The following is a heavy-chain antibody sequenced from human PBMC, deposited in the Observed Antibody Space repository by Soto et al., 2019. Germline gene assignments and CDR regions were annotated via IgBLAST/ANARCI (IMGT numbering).Heavy chain of an antibody. J-gene: IGHJ4*02. CDR3: ARVAY. CDR2: ISSGSSDT. V-gene: IGHV3-21*01. CDR1: GFTFSRVS. Sequence: GGPLRLSCEASGFTFSRVSMNLVRQVLGKGLEWVASISSGSSDTWYADSVKGRFIISRDNAQNSLFLQMNTLRPEDTAMYYCARVAYWGPGTQVTVSS.